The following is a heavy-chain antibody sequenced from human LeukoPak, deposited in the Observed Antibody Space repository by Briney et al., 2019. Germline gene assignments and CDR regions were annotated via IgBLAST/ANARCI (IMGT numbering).Heavy chain of an antibody. V-gene: IGHV4-59*01. CDR2: IYNSGST. D-gene: IGHD2-2*01. J-gene: IGHJ4*02. CDR1: GGSISSYL. Sequence: SETLSLTCSVSGGSISSYLWNWIRQPPGKGLEWIGNIYNSGSTYYNPSLKSRVTMSVDPSKNQFSLKLNSVTAADTAVYYCAREVPASSPPDYWGQGTLVTVSS. CDR3: AREVPASSPPDY.